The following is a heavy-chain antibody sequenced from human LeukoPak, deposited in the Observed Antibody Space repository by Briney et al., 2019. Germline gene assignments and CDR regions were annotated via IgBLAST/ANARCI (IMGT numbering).Heavy chain of an antibody. CDR1: GGTFSSYA. J-gene: IGHJ6*03. CDR3: ARGYYYYMDV. Sequence: SVKVSCKASGGTFSSYAISWVRQAPGQGLEWMGRIIPILGIANYAQKFQGRVTMTTDTSTSTAYMELRSLRSDDTAVYYCARGYYYYMDVWGKGTTVTVSS. CDR2: IIPILGIA. V-gene: IGHV1-69*04.